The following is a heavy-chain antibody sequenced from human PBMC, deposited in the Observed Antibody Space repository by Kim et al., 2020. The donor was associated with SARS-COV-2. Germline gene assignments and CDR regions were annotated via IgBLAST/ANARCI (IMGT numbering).Heavy chain of an antibody. CDR2: INHSGST. CDR3: ARATVTTDYGMDV. D-gene: IGHD4-17*01. V-gene: IGHV4-34*01. CDR1: GGSFSGYY. Sequence: ETLSLTCAVYGGSFSGYYWSWIRQPPGKGLEWIGEINHSGSTNYNPSLKSRVTISVDTSKNQFSLKLSSVTAADTAVYYCARATVTTDYGMDVWGQGTTVTVSS. J-gene: IGHJ6*02.